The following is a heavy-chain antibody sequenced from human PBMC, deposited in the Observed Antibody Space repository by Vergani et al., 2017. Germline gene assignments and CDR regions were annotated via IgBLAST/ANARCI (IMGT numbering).Heavy chain of an antibody. D-gene: IGHD6-13*01. Sequence: EVQLVESGGGLVQPGRSLRLSCAASGFTFDDYAMHWVRQAPGKGLEWVSGISWNSGSIGYADSVKGRVTISRDNAKNSLYLQMNSLRAEDTAMYYCAKESANSCSWQNYYYYCYMDVWGKGTTVTVSS. CDR3: AKESANSCSWQNYYYYCYMDV. V-gene: IGHV3-9*01. CDR1: GFTFDDYA. CDR2: ISWNSGSI. J-gene: IGHJ6*03.